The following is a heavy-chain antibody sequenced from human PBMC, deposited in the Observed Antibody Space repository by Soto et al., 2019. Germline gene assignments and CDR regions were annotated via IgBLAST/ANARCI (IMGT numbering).Heavy chain of an antibody. D-gene: IGHD2-2*01. J-gene: IGHJ5*02. CDR1: GFTCSSYG. CDR2: IWYDGSNK. Sequence: GGSLRLSCAASGFTCSSYGMHWVRQAPGEGLEWVAVIWYDGSNKYYADSVKGRFTISRDNSKNTLYLQMNSLRAEDTAVYYCAKNGICSSTSCFPRWFDPWGQGTLVTVSS. V-gene: IGHV3-33*06. CDR3: AKNGICSSTSCFPRWFDP.